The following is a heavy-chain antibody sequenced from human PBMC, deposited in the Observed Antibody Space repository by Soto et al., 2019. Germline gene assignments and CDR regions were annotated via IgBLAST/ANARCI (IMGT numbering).Heavy chain of an antibody. V-gene: IGHV3-23*01. Sequence: LRLSCAASGFTFSSYGMTWVRQSPGKGLEWVSFSSATGAGTYYADSVKGRFTISRDNSKNTLYLQMTSLRADDTAVYYCAKDRRAGGNYGFYSDFWGQGALVTVSS. CDR1: GFTFSSYG. CDR3: AKDRRAGGNYGFYSDF. D-gene: IGHD1-7*01. J-gene: IGHJ4*02. CDR2: SSATGAGT.